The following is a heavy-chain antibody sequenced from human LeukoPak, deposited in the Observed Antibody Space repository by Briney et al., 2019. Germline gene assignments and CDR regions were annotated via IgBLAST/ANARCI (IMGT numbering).Heavy chain of an antibody. CDR3: ARGIVGVTYFDE. Sequence: SETLSLTCSVSGGSVSSGGFYRTWIRQPPGRGLEWIGYIYHSGSTEYNPSLKSRVTISVDTSKNHFSLILNSVTAADTAVYYCARGIVGVTYFDEWGQGMLVTVSS. D-gene: IGHD1-26*01. V-gene: IGHV4-61*03. J-gene: IGHJ4*02. CDR2: IYHSGST. CDR1: GGSVSSGGFY.